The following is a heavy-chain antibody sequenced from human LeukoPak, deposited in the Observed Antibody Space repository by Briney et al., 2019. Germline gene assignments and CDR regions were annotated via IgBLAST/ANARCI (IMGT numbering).Heavy chain of an antibody. CDR2: IYSGGST. Sequence: GGSLRLSCAASGFTVSSNYMSWVRQAPGKGLEGVSVIYSGGSTYYADSVKGRFTISRDNSKNTLYLQMNSLRAEDTAVYYCARAERYSSIDGMDVWGQGTTVTVSS. J-gene: IGHJ6*02. CDR3: ARAERYSSIDGMDV. D-gene: IGHD6-13*01. CDR1: GFTVSSNY. V-gene: IGHV3-66*02.